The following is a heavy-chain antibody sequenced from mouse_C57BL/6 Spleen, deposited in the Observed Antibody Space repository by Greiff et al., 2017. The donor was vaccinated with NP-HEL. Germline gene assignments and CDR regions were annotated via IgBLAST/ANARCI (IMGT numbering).Heavy chain of an antibody. V-gene: IGHV1-69*01. CDR3: ARWDY. J-gene: IGHJ2*01. Sequence: QVQLQQPGAELVMPGASVKLSCKASGYTFTSYWMHWVKQRPGQGLEWIGEIDPSDSSSNYTQKFKGKSTLTVDKSSSTAYMQLSSLTSEDSAGYCCARWDYWGQGTTLTVSS. CDR2: IDPSDSSS. CDR1: GYTFTSYW.